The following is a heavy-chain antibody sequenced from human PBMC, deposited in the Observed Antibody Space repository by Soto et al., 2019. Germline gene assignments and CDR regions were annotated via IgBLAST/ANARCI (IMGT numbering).Heavy chain of an antibody. CDR3: AIDRLKAVRGVNAPFYYYYGMDV. D-gene: IGHD3-10*01. CDR1: GFTFSSYW. V-gene: IGHV3-7*01. CDR2: IKQDGSER. J-gene: IGHJ6*02. Sequence: GGSLRLSCAASGFTFSSYWMSWVRQAPGKGLEWVANIKQDGSERYYVESVKGRFTISRDNSKNTLYLQMNSLRAEDTVVYYCAIDRLKAVRGVNAPFYYYYGMDVWGQGTTVTVSS.